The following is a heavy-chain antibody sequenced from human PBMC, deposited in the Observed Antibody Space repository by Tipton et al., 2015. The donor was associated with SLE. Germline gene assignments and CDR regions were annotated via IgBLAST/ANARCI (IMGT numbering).Heavy chain of an antibody. Sequence: LRLSCTVSGASVSNSNYYWGWIRQPPGKALEWIGSVYYTGVTYDNPSLKSRVTISVDTSKNHLSLRLSFVTAADTAVYYCARQFGVVITEPVFDFWGQGTLVTVSS. J-gene: IGHJ4*02. V-gene: IGHV4-39*01. D-gene: IGHD3-3*01. CDR2: VYYTGVT. CDR3: ARQFGVVITEPVFDF. CDR1: GASVSNSNYY.